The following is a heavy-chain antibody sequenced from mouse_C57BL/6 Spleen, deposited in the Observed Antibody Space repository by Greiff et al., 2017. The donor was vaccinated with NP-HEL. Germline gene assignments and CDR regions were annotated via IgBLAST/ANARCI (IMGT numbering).Heavy chain of an antibody. J-gene: IGHJ4*01. D-gene: IGHD1-1*01. CDR3: ARLPFITTVVATDYAMDY. CDR2: INPGSGGT. Sequence: QVQLQQSGAELVRPGTSVKVSCKASGYAFTNYLIEWVKQRPGQGLEWIGVINPGSGGTNYNEKFKGKATLTADKSSSTAYMQLSSLTSEDSAVYFCARLPFITTVVATDYAMDYWGQGTSVTVSS. V-gene: IGHV1-54*01. CDR1: GYAFTNYL.